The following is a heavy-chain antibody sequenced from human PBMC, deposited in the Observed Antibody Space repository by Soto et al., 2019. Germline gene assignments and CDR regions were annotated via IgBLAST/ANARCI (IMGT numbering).Heavy chain of an antibody. CDR3: ARDKVIVVPPPGYSNYHYYYYGMDV. Sequence: GSLRLSCAASGFTFSSYAMHWVRQAPGKGLEWVAVISYDGSNKYYADSVKGRFTISRDNSKNTLYLQMNSLRAEDTAVYYCARDKVIVVPPPGYSNYHYYYYGMDVWGQGTTVTVSS. V-gene: IGHV3-30-3*01. CDR2: ISYDGSNK. CDR1: GFTFSSYA. J-gene: IGHJ6*02. D-gene: IGHD3-9*01.